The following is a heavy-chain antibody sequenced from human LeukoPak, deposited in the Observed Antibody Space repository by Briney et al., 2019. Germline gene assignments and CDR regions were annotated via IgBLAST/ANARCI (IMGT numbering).Heavy chain of an antibody. Sequence: SETLSLTCAVYGGSFSGYYWSWIRQPPGKGLEWIGEINHSGSTNYNPSLKSRVTISVDTSKNQFSLKLSSVTAADTAVYYCARLSSINWGFPPVDYWGQGTLVTVSS. CDR2: INHSGST. V-gene: IGHV4-34*01. J-gene: IGHJ4*02. CDR1: GGSFSGYY. CDR3: ARLSSINWGFPPVDY. D-gene: IGHD7-27*01.